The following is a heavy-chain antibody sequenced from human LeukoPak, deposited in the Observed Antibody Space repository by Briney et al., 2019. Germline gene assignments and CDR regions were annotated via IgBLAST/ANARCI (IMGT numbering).Heavy chain of an antibody. Sequence: GGSLRLSCAASGFTFSSYSMNWVRQAPGKGLEWLSYISSSSSTIYYADSVKGQFTISRDNAKNSLYLQMNSLRAEDTAVYYCARGCSTSCFLFDYWGQGTLVTVSS. D-gene: IGHD2-2*01. V-gene: IGHV3-48*01. CDR1: GFTFSSYS. J-gene: IGHJ4*02. CDR2: ISSSSSTI. CDR3: ARGCSTSCFLFDY.